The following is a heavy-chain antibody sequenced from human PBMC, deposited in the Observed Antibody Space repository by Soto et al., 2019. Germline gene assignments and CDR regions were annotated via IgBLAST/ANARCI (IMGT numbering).Heavy chain of an antibody. V-gene: IGHV1-18*01. D-gene: IGHD3-3*01. Sequence: QVQLVQSGAEVKKPGASVKVSCKASGYTFTSYGISWVRQAPGQGLEWMGWISAYNGNTNYAQKLQGRVTMTTDTTTSTAYMELRSLRSDDTAVYYCARVTVTYYDFWSGYDSDFDYSGQGTLVTVSS. J-gene: IGHJ4*02. CDR2: ISAYNGNT. CDR3: ARVTVTYYDFWSGYDSDFDY. CDR1: GYTFTSYG.